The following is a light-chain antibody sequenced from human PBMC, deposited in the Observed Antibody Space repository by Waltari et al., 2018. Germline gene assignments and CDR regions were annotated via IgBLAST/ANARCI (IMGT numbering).Light chain of an antibody. CDR2: AAS. V-gene: IGKV1-39*01. Sequence: DXXMXQSXSSXXXSXGDRVTITCRASQSIRSYLNWYQQKXGKAPKLXIYAASSLQSGVPSRFXGSGSGTDFTLXXXXLQXEDXXXYYCXQXXXTPPYTXXXXTKLEIK. CDR3: XQXXXTPPYT. J-gene: IGKJ2*01. CDR1: QSIRSY.